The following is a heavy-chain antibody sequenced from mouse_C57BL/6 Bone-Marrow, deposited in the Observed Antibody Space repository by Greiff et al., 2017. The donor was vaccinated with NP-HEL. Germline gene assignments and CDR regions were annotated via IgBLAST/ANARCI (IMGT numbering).Heavy chain of an antibody. J-gene: IGHJ1*03. CDR2: IYPGSGNT. D-gene: IGHD2-10*01. CDR1: GYSFTSYY. Sequence: VQLKESGPELVKPGASVKISCKASGYSFTSYYIHWVKQRPGQGLEWIGWIYPGSGNTKYNEKFKGKATLTADTSSSTAYMQLSSLTSEDSAVYYCARMILLTGYFDVWGTGTTVTVSS. V-gene: IGHV1-66*01. CDR3: ARMILLTGYFDV.